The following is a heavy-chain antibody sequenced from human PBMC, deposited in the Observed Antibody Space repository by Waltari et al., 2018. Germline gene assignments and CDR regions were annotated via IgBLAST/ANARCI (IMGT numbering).Heavy chain of an antibody. CDR2: FSYNGNT. J-gene: IGHJ4*01. D-gene: IGHD2-21*01. V-gene: IGHV4-39*07. CDR3: ARGLGAIY. CDR1: GGSITTLTYF. Sequence: QLQMQESGPGLVRPSETLSLPCAVSGGSITTLTYFWGWIRQPPGKGLEWIASFSYNGNTYYNPSLKSRVTISGDTSKNQFSLLLSSVTAADTAVYYCARGLGAIYWGHGTLVTVSS.